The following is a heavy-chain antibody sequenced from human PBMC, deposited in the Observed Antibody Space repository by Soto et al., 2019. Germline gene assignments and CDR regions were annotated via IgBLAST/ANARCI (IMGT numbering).Heavy chain of an antibody. CDR3: ARDLGHCSSTSCYAGLDY. CDR1: GFTFSSYW. Sequence: PGGSLRLSCAASGFTFSSYWMSWVRQAPGKGLEWVSYISSSGSTIYYADSVKGRFTISRDNAKNSLYLQMNSLRAEDTAVYYCARDLGHCSSTSCYAGLDYWGQGTLVTVSS. J-gene: IGHJ4*02. V-gene: IGHV3-48*04. D-gene: IGHD2-2*01. CDR2: ISSSGSTI.